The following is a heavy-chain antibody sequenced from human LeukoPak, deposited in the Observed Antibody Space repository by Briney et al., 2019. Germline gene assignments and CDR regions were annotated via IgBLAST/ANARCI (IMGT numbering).Heavy chain of an antibody. Sequence: PGGSLRLSCAASGFTFSSYGMHWLRQAPGKGLEGVAVIWYDGSNKYYADSVKGRFTISRDNSKNTLYLQMNSLRAEDTAVYYCAKDFVYVWGSYRSNWFDPWGQGTLATVSS. CDR2: IWYDGSNK. CDR3: AKDFVYVWGSYRSNWFDP. J-gene: IGHJ5*02. V-gene: IGHV3-33*06. CDR1: GFTFSSYG. D-gene: IGHD3-16*02.